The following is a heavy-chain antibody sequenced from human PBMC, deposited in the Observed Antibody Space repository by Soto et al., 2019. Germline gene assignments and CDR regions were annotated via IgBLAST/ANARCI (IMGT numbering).Heavy chain of an antibody. Sequence: QVQLVESGGGLVKPGGSLRLSCAASGFTFSDYYMTWIRQPPGKGLEWVSYISGSGDTIYYADSVKGRFTVSRDNARNSLYLQMNSLRAEDTAFYYCASDPYYSASGFWGQGTLVTVSS. CDR3: ASDPYYSASGF. V-gene: IGHV3-11*01. CDR2: ISGSGDTI. D-gene: IGHD3-10*01. J-gene: IGHJ4*02. CDR1: GFTFSDYY.